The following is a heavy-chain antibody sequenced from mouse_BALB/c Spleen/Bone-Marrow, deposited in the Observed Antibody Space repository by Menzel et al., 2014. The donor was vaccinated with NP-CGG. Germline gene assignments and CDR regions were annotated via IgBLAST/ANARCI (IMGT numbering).Heavy chain of an antibody. V-gene: IGHV5-6*01. CDR1: GFTFXSYG. D-gene: IGHD4-1*01. Sequence: EAHLVESGGDLVKPGGSLKLSCAASGFTFXSYGMSWVRQTPDKRLEWVATISSGGSYTYYPDSVKGRFTISRDNAKNTLYLQMSSLKSEDTAMYYCARLGRDYFDYWGQGTTLTVSS. CDR3: ARLGRDYFDY. CDR2: ISSGGSYT. J-gene: IGHJ2*01.